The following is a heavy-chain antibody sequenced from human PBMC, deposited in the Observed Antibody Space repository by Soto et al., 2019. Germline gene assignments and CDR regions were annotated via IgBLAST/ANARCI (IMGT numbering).Heavy chain of an antibody. CDR1: GFTFSTYG. CDR3: AKSVYNWNDGFFDY. CDR2: ISYDGNNK. V-gene: IGHV3-30*18. D-gene: IGHD1-1*01. J-gene: IGHJ4*02. Sequence: QVQLVESGGGVVQPGRSLRPSCAASGFTFSTYGMHWVRQAPGKGLEWVAVISYDGNNKYYADSVKGRFTISRDNSKNTLYLQMSSLRAEDTAVYYCAKSVYNWNDGFFDYWGQGTLVTVSS.